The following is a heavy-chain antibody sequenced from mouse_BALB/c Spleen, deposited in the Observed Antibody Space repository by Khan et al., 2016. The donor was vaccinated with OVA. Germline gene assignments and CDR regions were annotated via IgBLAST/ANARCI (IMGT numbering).Heavy chain of an antibody. D-gene: IGHD2-10*01. J-gene: IGHJ4*01. CDR3: ARPPYFSYTLDH. CDR1: GYTFTNYG. Sequence: IQLVQSGPELKKPGETVKISCKASGYTFTNYGMNWVKQSPGKALKWMGWINTYTGEPTYADDFKGRFAFSLETSASTDYLQINNLKNEDTATYFCARPPYFSYTLDHWGQGTSVTVSS. V-gene: IGHV9-3-1*01. CDR2: INTYTGEP.